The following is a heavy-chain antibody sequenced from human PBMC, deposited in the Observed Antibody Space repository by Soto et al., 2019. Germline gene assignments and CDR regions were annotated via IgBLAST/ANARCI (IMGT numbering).Heavy chain of an antibody. CDR3: ARENFNWNYDWFDP. V-gene: IGHV4-4*07. CDR2: IYTSGST. J-gene: IGHJ5*02. D-gene: IGHD1-7*01. CDR1: GGSISSYY. Sequence: SETLSLTCTVSGGSISSYYWSWIRQPAGKGLEWIGRIYTSGSTNYNPSLTSRVTMSVDTSKNQFSLKLSSVTAADTAVYYCARENFNWNYDWFDPWGQGTLVTVSS.